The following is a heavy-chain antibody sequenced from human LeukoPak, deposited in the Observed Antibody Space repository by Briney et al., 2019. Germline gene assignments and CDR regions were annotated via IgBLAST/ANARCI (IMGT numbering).Heavy chain of an antibody. CDR2: INYDGSST. Sequence: GGSLRLSCAASGFTFSNYWMHWVRQAQGKGLVWVSHINYDGSSTTYADSVKGRVTISRDNATNTLYLQMNSLRVEDTAVYYCSRSTVSLVDWGQGTLVTVSS. V-gene: IGHV3-74*01. D-gene: IGHD4-17*01. CDR1: GFTFSNYW. CDR3: SRSTVSLVD. J-gene: IGHJ4*02.